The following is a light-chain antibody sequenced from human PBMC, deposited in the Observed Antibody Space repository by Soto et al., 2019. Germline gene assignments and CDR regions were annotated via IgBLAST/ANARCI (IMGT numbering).Light chain of an antibody. CDR2: DVS. Sequence: DIQMTQSPSTLSASVGERVTITCRASQSVRNWLAWYQQKPGKAPNLLIYDVSSLESGVPSRFSGSGSGTEFILTISSLQPYDFATYYCQQYDSYSWTFGQGTKVEMK. CDR1: QSVRNW. V-gene: IGKV1-5*01. CDR3: QQYDSYSWT. J-gene: IGKJ1*01.